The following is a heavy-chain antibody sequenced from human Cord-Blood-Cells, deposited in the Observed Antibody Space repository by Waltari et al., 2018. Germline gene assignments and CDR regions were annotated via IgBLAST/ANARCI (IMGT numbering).Heavy chain of an antibody. D-gene: IGHD3-3*01. V-gene: IGHV4-34*01. J-gene: IGHJ5*02. CDR1: GGSFSGYY. CDR3: ARGPIFGVVINWFDP. Sequence: QVQLQQWGAGLLKPSETLSLTCAVYGGSFSGYYWSWIRQHPGKGLEWIGEINHSGSTNYNPSLKSRVTISVDTSKNQFSLKLSSVTAADTAVYYCARGPIFGVVINWFDPWGQGTLVTVSS. CDR2: INHSGST.